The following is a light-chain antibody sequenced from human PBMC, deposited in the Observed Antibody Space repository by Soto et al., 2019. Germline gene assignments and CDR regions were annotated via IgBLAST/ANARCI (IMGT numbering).Light chain of an antibody. J-gene: IGKJ2*01. CDR3: QQFNTYPST. CDR1: QSVSSW. CDR2: KAS. V-gene: IGKV1-5*03. Sequence: DIQMTQAPFTLAASVGDRVTSTCRASQSVSSWLAWYQQKPGKAPKLLIYKASNLESGVQSRFRDSRSGTEFSLTLTSLQPDDFATYYCQQFNTYPSTFGQGTKLEI.